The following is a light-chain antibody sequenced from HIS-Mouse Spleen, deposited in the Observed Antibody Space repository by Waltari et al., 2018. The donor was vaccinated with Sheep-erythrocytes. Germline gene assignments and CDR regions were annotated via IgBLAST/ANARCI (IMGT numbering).Light chain of an antibody. CDR1: QSVLYSPNNKHY. J-gene: IGKJ4*01. CDR2: WAS. V-gene: IGKV4-1*01. Sequence: DIVMTQSPDSLAVSLGARATMNFNSSQSVLYSPNNKHYSAWYQQKPGQHPKLLIYWASTRESGVPDLFRGRGSETDFALTISSMQDENVAVYYCQQHYSTLTFGGGTKVEIK. CDR3: QQHYSTLT.